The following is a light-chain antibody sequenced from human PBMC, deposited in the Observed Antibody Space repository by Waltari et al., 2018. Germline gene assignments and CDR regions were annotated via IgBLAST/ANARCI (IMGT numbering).Light chain of an antibody. V-gene: IGKV1-39*01. CDR2: AAT. Sequence: DIQVIQSPSSLSASVGDRVTITCRASQSISDYLNWFQVTPGRAANLLIYAATGLQSGVPSRFNGSGSGAHFTLTISRLRPEDSASYFCQQNYRTPPTFGQGTKVEI. J-gene: IGKJ1*01. CDR3: QQNYRTPPT. CDR1: QSISDY.